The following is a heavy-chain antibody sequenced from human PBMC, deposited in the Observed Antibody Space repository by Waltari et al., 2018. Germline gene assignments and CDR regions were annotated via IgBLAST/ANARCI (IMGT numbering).Heavy chain of an antibody. CDR2: LRGSGGST. CDR1: GFTFSSYA. Sequence: EVQLLESGGGLVQPGGSLRLSCAASGFTFSSYAMSWVRQAPGKGLEWVSALRGSGGSTCYADSVKGRFTISRDNSKNTLYLQMNSLRAEDTAVYYCAKDQIIRFHPHAFDIWGQGTMVTVSS. J-gene: IGHJ3*02. V-gene: IGHV3-23*01. D-gene: IGHD3-3*01. CDR3: AKDQIIRFHPHAFDI.